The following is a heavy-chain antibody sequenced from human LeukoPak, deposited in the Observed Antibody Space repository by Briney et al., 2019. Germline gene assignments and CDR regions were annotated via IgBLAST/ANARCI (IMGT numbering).Heavy chain of an antibody. D-gene: IGHD1-26*01. Sequence: PGRSLRLSCAASGFTFSNYAMHWVLQAPGKGLEWVAVISYDGRNKYYADSVRGRFTISRDNSKNTLYLQMTSLRAEDTAIYYCAGDRKSGNFLGEFDHWGQGTLVTVSS. CDR3: AGDRKSGNFLGEFDH. V-gene: IGHV3-30*04. CDR1: GFTFSNYA. J-gene: IGHJ5*02. CDR2: ISYDGRNK.